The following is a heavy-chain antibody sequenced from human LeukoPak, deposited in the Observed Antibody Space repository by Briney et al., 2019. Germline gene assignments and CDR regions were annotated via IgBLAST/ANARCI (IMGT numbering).Heavy chain of an antibody. CDR2: IYYSGST. J-gene: IGHJ5*02. V-gene: IGHV4-59*01. Sequence: SETLSLTCTVSGGSISSYYWSWIRQPPGKGLEWIGYIYYSGSTNYNPSLKSRVTISVDTSKNQFSPKLSSVTAADTAVYYCARDTGGSGSYYNWFDPWGQGTLVTVSS. D-gene: IGHD3-10*01. CDR1: GGSISSYY. CDR3: ARDTGGSGSYYNWFDP.